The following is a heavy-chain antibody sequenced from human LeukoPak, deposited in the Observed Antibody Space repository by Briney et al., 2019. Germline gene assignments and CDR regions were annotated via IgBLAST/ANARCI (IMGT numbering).Heavy chain of an antibody. CDR2: INPNSGGT. J-gene: IGHJ4*02. V-gene: IGHV1-2*02. CDR1: GYTFTGYY. D-gene: IGHD1-26*01. Sequence: ASVKVSCKASGYTFTGYYMHWVRQAPGQGLEWMGWINPNSGGTIYAQKFQGRVTMTRDTSISTAYMELSRLRSDDTAVYYCARAWVGAISKTDYWGQGTLVTVSS. CDR3: ARAWVGAISKTDY.